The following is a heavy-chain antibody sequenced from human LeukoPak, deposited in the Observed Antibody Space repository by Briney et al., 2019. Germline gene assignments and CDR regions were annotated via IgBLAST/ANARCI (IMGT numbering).Heavy chain of an antibody. J-gene: IGHJ5*02. D-gene: IGHD6-19*01. CDR3: ARDLEAVGWFDP. CDR1: GGSISSSSYY. CDR2: IYYSGST. V-gene: IGHV4-39*02. Sequence: SETLSLTCTVSGGSISSSSYYWGWIRQPPGKGLEWIGSIYYSGSTYYNPSLKSRVTISVDTSKNQFSLKLSSVTAADTAVYYCARDLEAVGWFDPWGQGTLVTVSS.